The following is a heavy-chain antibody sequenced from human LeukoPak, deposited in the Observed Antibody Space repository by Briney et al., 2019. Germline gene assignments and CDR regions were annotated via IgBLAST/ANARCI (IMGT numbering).Heavy chain of an antibody. D-gene: IGHD2-2*01. CDR2: IYYSGST. V-gene: IGHV4-59*01. CDR3: ARRGYCSSTSCYGPYGMDV. Sequence: SETLSLTCTVSGGSISSYYWSWIRQPPGKGLEWIGYIYYSGSTNYNPSLKSRVTISVDTSKNQFSLKLSSVTAADTAVYYCARRGYCSSTSCYGPYGMDVWGQGTTVTVSS. J-gene: IGHJ6*02. CDR1: GGSISSYY.